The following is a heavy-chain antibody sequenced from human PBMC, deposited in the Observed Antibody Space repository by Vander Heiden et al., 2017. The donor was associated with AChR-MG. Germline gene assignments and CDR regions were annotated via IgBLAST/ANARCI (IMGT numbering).Heavy chain of an antibody. V-gene: IGHV3-21*01. J-gene: IGHJ4*02. CDR3: ARESSLDTIAADY. CDR1: GFTFSSYS. D-gene: IGHD6-25*01. Sequence: EVQLVESGGGLVKPGGSLRLSCAASGFTFSSYSMNWVRQAPGKGLEWVSSISSSSSYIYYADSVKGRFTISRDNAKNSLYLQMNSLRAEDTAVYYCARESSLDTIAADYWGQGTLVTVSS. CDR2: ISSSSSYI.